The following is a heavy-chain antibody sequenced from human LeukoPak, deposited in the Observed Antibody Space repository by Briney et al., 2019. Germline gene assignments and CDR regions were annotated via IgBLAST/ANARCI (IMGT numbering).Heavy chain of an antibody. CDR2: ITGTGGST. J-gene: IGHJ4*02. Sequence: GGSLRLSCVASGFTSSSYIMSWVRQAPGKGLEWVSGITGTGGSTYYADSVKGRFTISRDNSKNTVRLQMNTLRAEDTAMYYCVRDGAHWDLDYWGQGTLVAVSS. V-gene: IGHV3-23*01. CDR3: VRDGAHWDLDY. D-gene: IGHD7-27*01. CDR1: GFTSSSYI.